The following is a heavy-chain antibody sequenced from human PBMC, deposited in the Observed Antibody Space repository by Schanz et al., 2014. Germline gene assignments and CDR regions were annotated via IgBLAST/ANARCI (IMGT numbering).Heavy chain of an antibody. CDR2: IYYGGDA. CDR1: GYSVSHDH. Sequence: QVQLQESGPGLVKPSETLSLTCTVAGYSVSHDHWSWIRQPPGKGLEYIGYIYYGGDANYNPSLDNRDPFPLNAQKTLFPLNLSSVTAADTAVYYCARLHYVSARDFDFWGQGIPVTVSS. D-gene: IGHD3-16*01. V-gene: IGHV4-59*08. J-gene: IGHJ4*02. CDR3: ARLHYVSARDFDF.